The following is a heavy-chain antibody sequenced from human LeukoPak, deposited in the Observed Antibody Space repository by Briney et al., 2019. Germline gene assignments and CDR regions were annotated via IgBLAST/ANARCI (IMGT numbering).Heavy chain of an antibody. CDR3: ARDDCTSTNCHVGAISP. D-gene: IGHD2-2*01. V-gene: IGHV1-18*01. CDR1: GYTFISYG. J-gene: IGHJ5*02. CDR2: ISPYNGDT. Sequence: ASVKVSCKASGYTFISYGVTWVRQAPGQGLEWMGWISPYNGDTKYAQKVQGRVTMTTDTSTRTVYMELRSLRSDDTAMYYCARDDCTSTNCHVGAISPWGQGTLVTVSS.